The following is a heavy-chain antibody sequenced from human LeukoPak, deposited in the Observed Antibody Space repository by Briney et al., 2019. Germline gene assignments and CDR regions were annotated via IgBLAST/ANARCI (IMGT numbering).Heavy chain of an antibody. CDR3: ARDGNYAYFQH. CDR1: GGTFSSYA. D-gene: IGHD1-7*01. J-gene: IGHJ1*01. Sequence: ASVKVSCKASGGTFSSYAISWVRQAPGQGLEWMGGIIPIFGTANYAQKFQGSVTITTDESTSTAYMELSSLRSEDTAVYYCARDGNYAYFQHWGQGTLVTVSS. CDR2: IIPIFGTA. V-gene: IGHV1-69*05.